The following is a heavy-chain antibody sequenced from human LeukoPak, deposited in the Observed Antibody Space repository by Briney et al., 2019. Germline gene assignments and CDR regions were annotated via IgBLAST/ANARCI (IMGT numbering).Heavy chain of an antibody. V-gene: IGHV4-34*01. CDR2: INHSGST. J-gene: IGHJ5*02. CDR1: GGSFSGYY. Sequence: SETLSLTCAVYGGSFSGYYWSWIRQPPGKGLEWIGEINHSGSTNHNPSLKSRVTISVDTSKNQFSLKLSSVTAADTAVYYCARNAQLELHWFDPWGQGTLVTASS. D-gene: IGHD1-7*01. CDR3: ARNAQLELHWFDP.